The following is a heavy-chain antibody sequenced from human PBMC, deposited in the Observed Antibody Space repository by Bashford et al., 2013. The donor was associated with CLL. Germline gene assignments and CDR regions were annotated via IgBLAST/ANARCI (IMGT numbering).Heavy chain of an antibody. J-gene: IGHJ6*01. V-gene: IGHV4-34*01. Sequence: SETPWSLTCAVYGGSFSDYWWSWIRRRPGRGAGVDWGKSLMEEAPTTIRPSRVESPYQVDTSKNQFSLNLRAVTAADTAVYYCARKRGIVDHYRDYFGLDVWG. CDR3: ARKRGIVDHYRDYFGLDV. CDR1: GGSFSDYW. D-gene: IGHD3-16*02. CDR2: SLMEEAP.